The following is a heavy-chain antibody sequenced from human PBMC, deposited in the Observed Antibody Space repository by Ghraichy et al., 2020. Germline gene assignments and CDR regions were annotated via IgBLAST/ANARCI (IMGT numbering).Heavy chain of an antibody. CDR3: ASLTMESTPGFDY. CDR2: IYYSGST. D-gene: IGHD3-10*01. Sequence: SQTLSLTCTVSGGSISSYYWSWIRQPPGKGLEWIGYIYYSGSTNYNPSLKSRVTISVDTSKNQFSLKLSSVTAADTAVYYCASLTMESTPGFDYWGQGTLVTVSS. V-gene: IGHV4-59*01. J-gene: IGHJ4*02. CDR1: GGSISSYY.